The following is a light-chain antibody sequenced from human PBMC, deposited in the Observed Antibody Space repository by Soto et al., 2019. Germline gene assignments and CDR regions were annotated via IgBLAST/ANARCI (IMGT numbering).Light chain of an antibody. Sequence: DIQMTQSPSTLSISVGDRDIITCRASQSISRWLAWYQQKPGKAPKLLVYDASSLESGVPSRFSGSGSGTEFSLIISSLQPDDFATYYCQQYNSYSGYTFGQGTKLEIK. CDR2: DAS. CDR1: QSISRW. V-gene: IGKV1-5*01. J-gene: IGKJ2*01. CDR3: QQYNSYSGYT.